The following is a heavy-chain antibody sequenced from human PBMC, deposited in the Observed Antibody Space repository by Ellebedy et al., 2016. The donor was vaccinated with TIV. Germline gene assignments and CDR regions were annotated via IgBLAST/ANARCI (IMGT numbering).Heavy chain of an antibody. Sequence: SETLSLTCTVSGGSISSYYWSWIRQPPGKGLEWIGYIYYSGSTNYNPSLKSRVTISVDTSKNQFSLKLSSVTAADTAMYYCARLETEQQLVLPHWFDPWGQGTLVTVSS. J-gene: IGHJ5*02. CDR2: IYYSGST. CDR3: ARLETEQQLVLPHWFDP. D-gene: IGHD6-13*01. CDR1: GGSISSYY. V-gene: IGHV4-59*01.